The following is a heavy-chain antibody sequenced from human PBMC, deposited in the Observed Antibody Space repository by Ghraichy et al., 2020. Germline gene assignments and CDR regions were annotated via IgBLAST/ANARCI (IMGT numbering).Heavy chain of an antibody. V-gene: IGHV4-31*03. CDR1: GGSISSGGYY. J-gene: IGHJ4*02. Sequence: SETLSLTCTVSGGSISSGGYYWSWIRQHPGKGLEWIGYIYYSGSTYYNPSLKSRVTISVDTSKNQFSLKLSSVTAADTAVYYCAREGSSRNFDYWGQGTLVTVSS. CDR3: AREGSSRNFDY. D-gene: IGHD6-13*01. CDR2: IYYSGST.